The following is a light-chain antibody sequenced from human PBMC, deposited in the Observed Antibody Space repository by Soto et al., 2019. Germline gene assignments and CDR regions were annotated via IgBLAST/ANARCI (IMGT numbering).Light chain of an antibody. CDR2: GAS. V-gene: IGKV3-20*01. CDR3: QQYGSSGRT. J-gene: IGKJ1*01. Sequence: EVVLTQSPATLSSSPGDRATLSCRASQSVSSYFAWYQQIPGQAPRLLIYGASSRATGIPDRFSGSGSGTDFTLTISRLEPEDFAVYYCQQYGSSGRTFGQGTKVDIK. CDR1: QSVSSY.